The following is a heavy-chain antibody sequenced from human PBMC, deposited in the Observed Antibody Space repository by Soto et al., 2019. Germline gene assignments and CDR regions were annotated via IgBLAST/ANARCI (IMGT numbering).Heavy chain of an antibody. CDR2: ISSNGGST. J-gene: IGHJ4*02. Sequence: GGSLRLSCAASGFTFSSYAMHWVRQAPGKGLEYVSAISSNGGSTYYANSVKGRFTISRDNSKNTLYLQMGSLRAEDMAVYYCARFGLTYYYDYWGQGTLVTVSS. CDR1: GFTFSSYA. D-gene: IGHD3-10*01. V-gene: IGHV3-64*01. CDR3: ARFGLTYYYDY.